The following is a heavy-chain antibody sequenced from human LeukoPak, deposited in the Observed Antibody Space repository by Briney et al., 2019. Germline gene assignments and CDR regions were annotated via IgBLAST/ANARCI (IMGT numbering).Heavy chain of an antibody. V-gene: IGHV3-23*01. D-gene: IGHD2-2*01. CDR2: ISGSGGST. CDR1: GFTFRAYW. CDR3: AKTSTSWGPAMLDY. J-gene: IGHJ4*02. Sequence: PGGSLRLSCGASGFTFRAYWMSWVRQAPGKGLEWVSAISGSGGSTYYADSVKGRFTISRDNSKNTLYLQMNSLRAEDTAVYYCAKTSTSWGPAMLDYWGQGTLVTVSS.